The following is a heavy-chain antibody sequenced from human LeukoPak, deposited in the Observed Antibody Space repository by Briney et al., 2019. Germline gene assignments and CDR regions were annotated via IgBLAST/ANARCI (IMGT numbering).Heavy chain of an antibody. CDR2: IWYDGGHK. J-gene: IGHJ3*02. V-gene: IGHV3-33*01. CDR1: GFTFSSYG. Sequence: GGSLRLSCAASGFTFSSYGMHWVRQAPGQGLEWVAVIWYDGGHKYYVESVRGRFTISRDNSKNTVYLQMDSLRVEDTAVYYCARENRFLEWLSKSDAFDIWGQGTMVTVSS. D-gene: IGHD3-3*01. CDR3: ARENRFLEWLSKSDAFDI.